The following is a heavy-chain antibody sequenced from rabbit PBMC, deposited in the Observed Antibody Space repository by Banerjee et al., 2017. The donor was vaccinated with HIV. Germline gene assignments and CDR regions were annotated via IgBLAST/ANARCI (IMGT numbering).Heavy chain of an antibody. J-gene: IGHJ4*01. V-gene: IGHV1S39*01. D-gene: IGHD4-1*01. Sequence: QEQLEESGGGLVQPGGSLKLSCKASGFDFSSYGVSWVRQAPGKGLEWIGYITYGGSTFYASWAKGRFTISRTSSTTVTLQMTSLTAADTATYFCARDLAGVIGWNFGLWGQGTLVTVS. CDR2: ITYGGST. CDR3: ARDLAGVIGWNFGL. CDR1: GFDFSSYG.